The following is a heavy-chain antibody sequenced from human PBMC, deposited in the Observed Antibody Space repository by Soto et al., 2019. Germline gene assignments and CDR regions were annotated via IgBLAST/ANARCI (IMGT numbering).Heavy chain of an antibody. CDR1: GGSISSSSYY. CDR2: IYYSGST. CDR3: ARHFTSGDFWSGYYTGYYYMDV. D-gene: IGHD3-3*01. V-gene: IGHV4-39*01. Sequence: SETLSLTCTVSGGSISSSSYYWGWIRQPPGKGLEWIGSIYYSGSTYYNPSLKSRVTISVDTSKNQFSLKLSSVTAADTAVYYCARHFTSGDFWSGYYTGYYYMDVWGKGTTVTVSS. J-gene: IGHJ6*03.